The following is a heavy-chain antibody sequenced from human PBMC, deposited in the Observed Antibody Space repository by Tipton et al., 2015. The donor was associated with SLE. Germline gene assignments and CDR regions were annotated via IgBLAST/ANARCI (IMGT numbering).Heavy chain of an antibody. V-gene: IGHV1-2*06. CDR3: ARVRYYYGSGTPYYGMDV. J-gene: IGHJ6*02. CDR1: GYTFTGYY. D-gene: IGHD3-10*01. CDR2: INPNSGVT. Sequence: QVQLVQSGAEVKKPGASAKVSCKASGYTFTGYYMHWVRQAPGQGLEWMGRINPNSGVTNYAQKFQGRVTMTRDTSISTAYMELSRLRSDDTAVYYCARVRYYYGSGTPYYGMDVWGQGTTVTVS.